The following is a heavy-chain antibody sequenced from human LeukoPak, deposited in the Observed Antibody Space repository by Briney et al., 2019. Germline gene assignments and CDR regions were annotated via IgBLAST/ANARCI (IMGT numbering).Heavy chain of an antibody. D-gene: IGHD1-26*01. V-gene: IGHV1-2*02. CDR2: INPTSGDT. Sequence: GASVKVSCKASGYIFTDYYMHWVRQAPGQGREWMGWINPTSGDTKFAQKCQGRVTMTRDPSISTAYMELKRLRSDDTAVYYCARGRSWVLWDLPGSWGQGTLVTVSS. J-gene: IGHJ4*02. CDR3: ARGRSWVLWDLPGS. CDR1: GYIFTDYY.